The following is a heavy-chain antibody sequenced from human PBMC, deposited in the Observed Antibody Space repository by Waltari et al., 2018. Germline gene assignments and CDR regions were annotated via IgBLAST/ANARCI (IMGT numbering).Heavy chain of an antibody. CDR1: GGSISSSSYY. J-gene: IGHJ4*02. CDR3: ARPSDSSGGFDY. D-gene: IGHD6-19*01. Sequence: QLQLQESGPGLVKPSETLSLTCTVSGGSISSSSYYWGWIRQPPGKGLEWIGSIYYSGGTYYNPSLKSRVTISVDTSKNQFSLKLSSVTAADTAGYYCARPSDSSGGFDYWGQGTLVTVSS. CDR2: IYYSGGT. V-gene: IGHV4-39*01.